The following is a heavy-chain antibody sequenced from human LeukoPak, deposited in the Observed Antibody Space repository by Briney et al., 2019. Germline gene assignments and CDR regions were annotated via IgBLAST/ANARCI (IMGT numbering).Heavy chain of an antibody. V-gene: IGHV3-23*01. CDR2: ISGSGGST. CDR1: GFTFSSYW. CDR3: AKVPHYYDSSGSLDY. Sequence: PGGSLRLSCAASGFTFSSYWMSWVRQAPGKGLEWVSAISGSGGSTYYADSVKGRFTISRDNSKNTLYLQMNSLRAEDTAVYYCAKVPHYYDSSGSLDYWGQGTLVTVSS. D-gene: IGHD3-22*01. J-gene: IGHJ4*02.